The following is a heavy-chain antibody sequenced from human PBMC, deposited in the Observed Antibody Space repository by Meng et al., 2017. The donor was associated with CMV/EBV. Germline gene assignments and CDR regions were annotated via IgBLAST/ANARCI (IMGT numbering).Heavy chain of an antibody. CDR1: GGSFSGYY. CDR3: ARYCSSTSCYRFDP. J-gene: IGHJ5*02. V-gene: IGHV4-34*01. CDR2: INHSGST. Sequence: GSLRLSCAVYGGSFSGYYWSWIRQPPGKGLEWIGEINHSGSTNYNPSLKSRVTISVDTSKNQFSLKLSSVTAADTAVYYCARYCSSTSCYRFDPWGQGTLVTVSS. D-gene: IGHD2-2*02.